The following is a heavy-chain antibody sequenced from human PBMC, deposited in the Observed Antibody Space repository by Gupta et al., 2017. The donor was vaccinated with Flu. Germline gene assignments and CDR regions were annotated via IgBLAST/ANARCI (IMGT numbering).Heavy chain of an antibody. D-gene: IGHD3-10*01. J-gene: IGHJ6*02. CDR3: AREEHMVRGVTTYGMDV. V-gene: IGHV4-38-2*02. CDR1: GYSISSGYY. CDR2: IYHSGST. Sequence: QVQLQESGPGLVKPSETLSLTCAVSGYSISSGYYWGWIRQPPGKGLEWIGSIYHSGSTYYNPSLKSRVTISVDTSKNQFSLKLSSVTAADTAVYYCAREEHMVRGVTTYGMDVWGQGTTVTVSS.